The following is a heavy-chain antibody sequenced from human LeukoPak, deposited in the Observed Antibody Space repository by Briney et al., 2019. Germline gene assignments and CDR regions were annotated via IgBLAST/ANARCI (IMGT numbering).Heavy chain of an antibody. D-gene: IGHD4-23*01. Sequence: GGSLRLSCAASGFSFSSYWMNWVRQAPGKGLVWVSRIASDGSSTTYADSVKGRFSISRDNAKNTLYLQMNSLRVGDTAVYYCARGRPHGNDYWGQGTLVTVSS. J-gene: IGHJ4*02. CDR3: ARGRPHGNDY. CDR2: IASDGSST. CDR1: GFSFSSYW. V-gene: IGHV3-74*01.